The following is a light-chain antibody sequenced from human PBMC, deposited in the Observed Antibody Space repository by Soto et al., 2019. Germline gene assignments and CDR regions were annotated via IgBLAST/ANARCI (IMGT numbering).Light chain of an antibody. Sequence: QSVLAQPASVSGSPGQSITISCTGTSSDVGGYNYVSWYQQHPGKAPKLMIYEVSNRPSGVSNRFSGSKSGNTASLTISGLQAEDEADYYCSSYTSGSTLVXGGGTKVTVL. J-gene: IGLJ2*01. CDR3: SSYTSGSTLV. CDR2: EVS. CDR1: SSDVGGYNY. V-gene: IGLV2-14*01.